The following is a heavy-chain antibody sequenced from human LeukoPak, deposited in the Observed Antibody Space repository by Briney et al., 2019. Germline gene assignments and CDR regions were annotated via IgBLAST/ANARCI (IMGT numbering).Heavy chain of an antibody. CDR1: GYTLTELS. Sequence: ASVKVSCKVSGYTLTELSMHWVRQAPGKGLEWMGGFDPEDGETIYAQKFQGRVTITEDTSTDTAYMELSSLRSEDTAVYYCATVHDYGDRYYFDYWGQGTLVTVSS. J-gene: IGHJ4*02. V-gene: IGHV1-24*01. CDR3: ATVHDYGDRYYFDY. CDR2: FDPEDGET. D-gene: IGHD4-17*01.